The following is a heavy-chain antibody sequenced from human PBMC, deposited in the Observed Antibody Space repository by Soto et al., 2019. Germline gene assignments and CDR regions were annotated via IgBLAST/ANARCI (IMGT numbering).Heavy chain of an antibody. J-gene: IGHJ4*02. CDR3: ARVAYSRGWIFDY. CDR1: AFTFSRYW. Sequence: EVQLVESGGDLVQPGGSLRLSCADSAFTFSRYWMSWVRQIPGRGLEWVANIKEDGSERYYVDSVKGRFTISRDNVKNSLFLQMNSLRAEDTAVYFCARVAYSRGWIFDYWGQGTLVTVSS. CDR2: IKEDGSER. V-gene: IGHV3-7*01. D-gene: IGHD6-19*01.